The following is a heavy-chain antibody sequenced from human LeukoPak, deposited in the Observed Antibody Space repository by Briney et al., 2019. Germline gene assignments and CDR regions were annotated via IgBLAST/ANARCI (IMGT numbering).Heavy chain of an antibody. D-gene: IGHD6-13*01. CDR2: ISGSGGST. V-gene: IGHV3-23*01. Sequence: GGSLRLSCAASGFTFSNDAMSWVRQAPGKGLEWVSAISGSGGSTYYADSVKGRFTVSRDNSKNTLYLQMNSLRAEDTAVYYCARERRSSSCLDYWGQGTLVTVSS. CDR1: GFTFSNDA. CDR3: ARERRSSSCLDY. J-gene: IGHJ4*02.